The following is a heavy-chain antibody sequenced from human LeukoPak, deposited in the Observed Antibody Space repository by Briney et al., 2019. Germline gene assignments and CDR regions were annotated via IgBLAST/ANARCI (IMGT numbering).Heavy chain of an antibody. CDR1: GFTFSNAW. CDR2: IKSKTDGGTT. Sequence: GGSLRLSCAASGFTFSNAWMSWVRQAPGKGLEWVGRIKSKTDGGTTDYAAPVKGRFTISRDDSKNTLYLQMISLKTEDTAVYYCTAVHSSSWYGYYFDYWGQGTLVTVSS. D-gene: IGHD6-13*01. V-gene: IGHV3-15*01. CDR3: TAVHSSSWYGYYFDY. J-gene: IGHJ4*02.